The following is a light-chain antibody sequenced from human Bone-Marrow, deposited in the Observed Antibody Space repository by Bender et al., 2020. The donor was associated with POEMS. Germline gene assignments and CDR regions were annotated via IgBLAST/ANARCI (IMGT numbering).Light chain of an antibody. J-gene: IGLJ1*01. CDR2: GVN. Sequence: QSALTQPASVSGSPGQPITISCTGTSNDVGNYDLVSWYQQHPGKDPKVIIYGVNKRPSGVSNRFSASKSGNTASLTISGLQPEDEAVYYCCSYGDSSSFYVFGTGTKVTVL. V-gene: IGLV2-23*02. CDR1: SNDVGNYDL. CDR3: CSYGDSSSFYV.